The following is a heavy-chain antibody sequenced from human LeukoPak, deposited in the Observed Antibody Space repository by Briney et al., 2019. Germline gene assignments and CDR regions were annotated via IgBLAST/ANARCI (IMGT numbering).Heavy chain of an antibody. CDR1: GFTFSDYS. Sequence: GGSLRLSCAASGFTFSDYSMNWVRQAPGKGLEWVSSISSSSSYIYYADSVKGRFTISRDNAENSLYLQMNSLRAEDTAVYYCARDTGYCSSTSCWFDPWGQGALVTVSS. J-gene: IGHJ5*02. V-gene: IGHV3-21*01. CDR3: ARDTGYCSSTSCWFDP. CDR2: ISSSSSYI. D-gene: IGHD2-2*01.